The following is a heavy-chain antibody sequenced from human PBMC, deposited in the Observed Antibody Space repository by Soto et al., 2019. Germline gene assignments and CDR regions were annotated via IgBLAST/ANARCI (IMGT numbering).Heavy chain of an antibody. CDR2: IYYSGTT. CDR3: ARLHGYCISSSCHGHYAMDV. V-gene: IGHV4-39*01. J-gene: IGHJ6*02. D-gene: IGHD2-2*01. CDR1: YGPISSNIYF. Sequence: PSETLSLTCTVSYGPISSNIYFWGWIRQPPGKGLEWIGSIYYSGTTYYNPSLNSRVTVSVDTSKNQFSLKVTSVTAADTAVYYCARLHGYCISSSCHGHYAMDVWGQGTTVTVSS.